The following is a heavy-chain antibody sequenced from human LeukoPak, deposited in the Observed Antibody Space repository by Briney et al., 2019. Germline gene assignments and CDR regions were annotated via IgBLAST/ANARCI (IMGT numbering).Heavy chain of an antibody. J-gene: IGHJ6*03. CDR1: GYTFTSYD. CDR2: MNPNSGNT. D-gene: IGHD6-19*01. Sequence: ASVKVSCKASGYTFTSYDINWVRQATGQGLEWVGWMNPNSGNTGYAQKFQGRVTMTRNTSISTAYMEPSSLRSEDTAVYYCARSYSSGWYTPYYYYYMDVWGKGTTVTVSS. V-gene: IGHV1-8*01. CDR3: ARSYSSGWYTPYYYYYMDV.